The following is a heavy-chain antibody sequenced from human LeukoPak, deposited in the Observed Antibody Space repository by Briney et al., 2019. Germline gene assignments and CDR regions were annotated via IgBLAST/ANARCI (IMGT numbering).Heavy chain of an antibody. D-gene: IGHD3-22*01. J-gene: IGHJ4*02. Sequence: RGSLRLSCAASGFTSSSYAVSWGRQAPGKGLEWVSAICGSGGSTYYAEPVKGRFTISRNNTKNTLYLQINTLRAEDTAVYYCAKDPRLKDYDSSGSTPDYWGQGTLVTVSS. V-gene: IGHV3-23*01. CDR3: AKDPRLKDYDSSGSTPDY. CDR1: GFTSSSYA. CDR2: ICGSGGST.